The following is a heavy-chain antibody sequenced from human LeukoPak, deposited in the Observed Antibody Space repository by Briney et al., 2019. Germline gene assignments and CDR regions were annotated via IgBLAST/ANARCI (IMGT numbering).Heavy chain of an antibody. CDR2: INHSGST. V-gene: IGHV4-34*01. CDR1: GGSFSGYY. Sequence: MPSETLSLTCAVYGGSFSGYYWSWIRQPPGKGLEWIGEINHSGSTNYNPSLKSRVTISVDTSKNQFSLKLSSVTAADTAVYYCARATYYYGPGSYRRKNWFDPWGQGTLVTVSS. D-gene: IGHD3-10*01. CDR3: ARATYYYGPGSYRRKNWFDP. J-gene: IGHJ5*02.